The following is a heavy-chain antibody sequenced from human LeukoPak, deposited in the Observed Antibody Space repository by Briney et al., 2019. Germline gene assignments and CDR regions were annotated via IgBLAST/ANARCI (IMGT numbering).Heavy chain of an antibody. V-gene: IGHV1-2*04. Sequence: ASVKVSCKASGYTFTGYYIYWVRQAPGQGLEWMGWINPNSGGTNYAQKFQGWVTMTRDTSISTAYTEVSRLRSDDTAVYYCATDRLDNFDYWGQGTLVTVSS. CDR1: GYTFTGYY. J-gene: IGHJ4*02. CDR3: ATDRLDNFDY. CDR2: INPNSGGT.